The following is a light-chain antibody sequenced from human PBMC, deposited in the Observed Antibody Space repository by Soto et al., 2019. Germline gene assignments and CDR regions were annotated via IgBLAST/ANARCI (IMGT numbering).Light chain of an antibody. J-gene: IGKJ2*01. CDR2: GAS. Sequence: EIVMTQSPATLSLSPGERAALSCRASQSINSELAWYQQKPGQPPRLLIYGASTRATGVPARCTGSESGSEFTLTISGLQSKDFAVYYCQQGHNWPLTFGQGTRLEI. V-gene: IGKV3-15*01. CDR3: QQGHNWPLT. CDR1: QSINSE.